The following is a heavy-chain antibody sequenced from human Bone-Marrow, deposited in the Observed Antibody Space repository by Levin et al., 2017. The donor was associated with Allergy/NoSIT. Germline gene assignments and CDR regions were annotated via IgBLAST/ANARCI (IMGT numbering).Heavy chain of an antibody. CDR3: ATTYCGGGTCYLGGLY. CDR1: GGTLTNYA. V-gene: IGHV1-69*13. Sequence: SVKVSCKTSGGTLTNYAIKWVRLAPGQGLEWMGEIIPLTATITYAQKFQNRVTISADQSTNTAYMELSSLRSEDTAVYYCATTYCGGGTCYLGGLYWGPGTEVNVSS. D-gene: IGHD2-15*01. J-gene: IGHJ4*02. CDR2: IIPLTATI.